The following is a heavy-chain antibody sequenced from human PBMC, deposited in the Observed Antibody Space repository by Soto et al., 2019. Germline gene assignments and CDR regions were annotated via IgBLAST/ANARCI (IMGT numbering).Heavy chain of an antibody. Sequence: DVQLVESGGDLVQPGGSLRLSCAGSGFRFSAYWIHWVRQVPGKGLFWVSRIDNDGSTTYAEAVKGRFTISRDNAKNTVYLQMNSLRAEDTAVYYCARDSARTFDYWGQGSLVRVSS. V-gene: IGHV3-74*01. J-gene: IGHJ4*02. CDR3: ARDSARTFDY. D-gene: IGHD3-10*01. CDR1: GFRFSAYW. CDR2: IDNDGST.